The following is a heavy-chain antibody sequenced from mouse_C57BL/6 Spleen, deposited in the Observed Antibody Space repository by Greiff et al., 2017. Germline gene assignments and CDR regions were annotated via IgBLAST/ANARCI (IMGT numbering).Heavy chain of an antibody. CDR2: IYPGDGDT. CDR3: ARGGDYYGSSLSDYALDY. Sequence: QVQLQQSGPELVKPGASVKISCKASGYAFSSSWMNWVKQRPGKGLEWIGRIYPGDGDTNYNGKFKGKATLTADKSSSTAYMQLSSLTSEDSAVYFCARGGDYYGSSLSDYALDYWGQGTTVTVSS. D-gene: IGHD1-1*01. J-gene: IGHJ4*01. CDR1: GYAFSSSW. V-gene: IGHV1-82*01.